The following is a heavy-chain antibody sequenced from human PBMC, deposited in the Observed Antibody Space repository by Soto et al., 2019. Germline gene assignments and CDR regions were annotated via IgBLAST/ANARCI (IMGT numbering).Heavy chain of an antibody. D-gene: IGHD2-15*01. J-gene: IGHJ4*02. CDR1: GYTFTSYD. CDR3: ARSCSGGSCYSIRGSPFDY. Sequence: ASVKVSCKASGYTFTSYDINWVRQATGQGLEWMGRMNPNSGNTDYAQKFQGRVTITRNKSTSTAYMELSSLRSEDTAVYYCARSCSGGSCYSIRGSPFDYWGQGTLVTVSS. CDR2: MNPNSGNT. V-gene: IGHV1-8*01.